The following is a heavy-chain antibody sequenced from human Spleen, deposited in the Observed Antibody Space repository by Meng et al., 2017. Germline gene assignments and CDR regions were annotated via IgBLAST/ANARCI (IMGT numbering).Heavy chain of an antibody. CDR1: SGSIRSDHYY. CDR2: TDYSGST. D-gene: IGHD6-19*01. V-gene: IGHV4-30-4*08. Sequence: SETLSLTCTVSSGSIRSDHYYWSWIRQPPGKGLEWIGYTDYSGSTYYNPSLKGRVTISMDTSKNQFSLKLSSVTAADTAVYYCGRALSGWYYFDFWGQGTQVTVSS. J-gene: IGHJ4*02. CDR3: GRALSGWYYFDF.